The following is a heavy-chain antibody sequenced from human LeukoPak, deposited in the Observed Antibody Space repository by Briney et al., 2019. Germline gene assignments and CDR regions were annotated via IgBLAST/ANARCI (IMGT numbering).Heavy chain of an antibody. CDR1: GGSISSYY. Sequence: PSETLSLTCTVSGGSISSYYWSWIRQPPGKGLEWIGYIYYSGSTNYNPSLKSRVTISVDTSKNQFSLKLSSVTAADTAVYYCARGGWYGRYFDYWGQGTLVSVSS. D-gene: IGHD6-19*01. J-gene: IGHJ4*02. V-gene: IGHV4-59*08. CDR3: ARGGWYGRYFDY. CDR2: IYYSGST.